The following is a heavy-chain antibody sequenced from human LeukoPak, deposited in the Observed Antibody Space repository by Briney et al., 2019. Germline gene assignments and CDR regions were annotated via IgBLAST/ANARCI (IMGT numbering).Heavy chain of an antibody. V-gene: IGHV3-21*01. D-gene: IGHD4-17*01. J-gene: IGHJ3*02. CDR1: GFTFSSYS. CDR2: ISSSSNYI. CDR3: ARGDDYGDYGPDAFDI. Sequence: GGSLRLSCAASGFTFSSYSMNWVRQTPGKGLEWVSSISSSSNYIYYADSVKGRFTISRDNAKNSLYLQMNSLRAEDTAVYYCARGDDYGDYGPDAFDIWGQGTMVTVSS.